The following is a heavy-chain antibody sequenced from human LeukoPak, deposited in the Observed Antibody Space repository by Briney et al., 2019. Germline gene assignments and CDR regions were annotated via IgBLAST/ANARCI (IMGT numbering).Heavy chain of an antibody. D-gene: IGHD1-26*01. CDR3: ARGRGSYRPPDAFDI. Sequence: SETLSLTCTVSGGSITSYYWSWIRQPAGKGLEWIGRIYTSGSTNYNPSLKSRVTMSVDTSKNQFSLKLSSVTAADTAVYYCARGRGSYRPPDAFDIWGQGTMVTVSS. CDR2: IYTSGST. CDR1: GGSITSYY. V-gene: IGHV4-4*07. J-gene: IGHJ3*02.